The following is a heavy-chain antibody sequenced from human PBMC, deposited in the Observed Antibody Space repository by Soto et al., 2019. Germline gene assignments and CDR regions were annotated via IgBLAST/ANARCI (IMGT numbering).Heavy chain of an antibody. D-gene: IGHD6-19*01. Sequence: GGSLRLSCAASGFTFSSYGMHWVRQAPGKGLEWVAVISYDGSNKYYADSVKGRFTISRDNSKNTLYLQMNSLRAEDTAVYYCARQKGQWLVRDYFDYWGQGTLVTVSS. CDR3: ARQKGQWLVRDYFDY. V-gene: IGHV3-30*03. J-gene: IGHJ4*02. CDR1: GFTFSSYG. CDR2: ISYDGSNK.